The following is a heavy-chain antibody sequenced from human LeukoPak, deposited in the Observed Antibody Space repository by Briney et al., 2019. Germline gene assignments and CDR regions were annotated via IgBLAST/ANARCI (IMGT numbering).Heavy chain of an antibody. J-gene: IGHJ6*03. Sequence: SETLSLTCTVSGGSISSHYWSWIRQPPGKGLEWIGYIYYSGSTNCNPSLKSRVTISVDTSKNQFSLKLSSVTAADTAVYYCASLMAAAGTEYYYYYMDVWGKGTTVTVSS. CDR1: GGSISSHY. CDR3: ASLMAAAGTEYYYYYMDV. V-gene: IGHV4-59*11. CDR2: IYYSGST. D-gene: IGHD6-13*01.